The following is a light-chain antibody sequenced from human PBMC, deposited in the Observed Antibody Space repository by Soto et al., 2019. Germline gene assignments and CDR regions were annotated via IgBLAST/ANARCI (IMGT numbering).Light chain of an antibody. CDR1: SSDVGGYNY. Sequence: QSALTQPPSASGSPGQSVTISCTGTSSDVGGYNYVSWYQQHPGKAPKVMIYDVGKRPSGVPDRFSGSKSGNTASLTVSGLHAEDEADYYCSSHSGSNHTFVVGTWTKLTVL. CDR2: DVG. J-gene: IGLJ1*01. V-gene: IGLV2-8*01. CDR3: SSHSGSNHTFV.